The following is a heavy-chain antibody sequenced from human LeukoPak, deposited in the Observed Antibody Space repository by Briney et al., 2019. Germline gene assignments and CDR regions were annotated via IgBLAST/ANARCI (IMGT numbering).Heavy chain of an antibody. CDR3: ARVYTTSISWYGDFDY. D-gene: IGHD6-13*01. J-gene: IGHJ4*02. CDR1: GFTFSSYS. Sequence: PGGSLRLSCAASGFTFSSYSMNWVRQAPGKGLEWVSYISSSGSTIYYADSVKGRFTISRDNAKNSLYLQMNSLRAEDTAVYYCARVYTTSISWYGDFDYWGQGTLVTVSS. CDR2: ISSSGSTI. V-gene: IGHV3-48*01.